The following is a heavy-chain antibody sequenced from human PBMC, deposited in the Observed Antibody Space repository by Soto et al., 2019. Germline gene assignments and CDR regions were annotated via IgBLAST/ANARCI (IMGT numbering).Heavy chain of an antibody. CDR3: AKSGNYDSCFDH. D-gene: IGHD5-12*01. V-gene: IGHV3-23*01. CDR1: GFIFNNYA. Sequence: AGGSLRLSCAASGFIFNNYAMSWVRQAPGNGLEWVSTISGSGGSISYADSVKGRFTISRDNSKKTLYLQMNTLRAEDTAEYYCAKSGNYDSCFDHWGQGTLVTVSS. CDR2: ISGSGGSI. J-gene: IGHJ4*02.